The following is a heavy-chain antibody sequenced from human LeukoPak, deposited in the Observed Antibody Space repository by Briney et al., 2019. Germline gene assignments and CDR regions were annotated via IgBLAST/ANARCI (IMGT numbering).Heavy chain of an antibody. D-gene: IGHD1-1*01. Sequence: SETLSLTCTVSGGSISSSSYYWGWIRPPPGKGLEWIGSIYYSGSTYYNPSLKSRVTISVDTSKNQFSLKLRSVTAADTAVYYCGGHRGGNWEHFDYWGQGTLVTVSS. CDR1: GGSISSSSYY. CDR3: GGHRGGNWEHFDY. J-gene: IGHJ4*02. CDR2: IYYSGST. V-gene: IGHV4-39*01.